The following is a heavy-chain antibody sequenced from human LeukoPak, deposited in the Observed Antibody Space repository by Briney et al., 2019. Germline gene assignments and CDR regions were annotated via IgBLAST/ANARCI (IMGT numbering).Heavy chain of an antibody. CDR1: GGSISSYY. CDR3: AREGIAAAGTGFDY. J-gene: IGHJ4*02. V-gene: IGHV4-59*01. CDR2: IYYSGST. D-gene: IGHD6-13*01. Sequence: SETLSLTCTVSGGSISSYYWSWIRQPPGKGLEWIGYIYYSGSTNYNPSLKRRVTISVDTSKNQFSLKLSSVTAADTAVYYCAREGIAAAGTGFDYWGQGTLVTVSS.